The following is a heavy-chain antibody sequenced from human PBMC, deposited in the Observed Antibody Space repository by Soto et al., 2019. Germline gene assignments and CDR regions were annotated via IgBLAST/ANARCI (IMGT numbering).Heavy chain of an antibody. Sequence: LRLSCAASGFTFSSYAMSWVRQAPGKGLEWVSAISGSGGSTYYADSVKGRFTISRDNSKNTLYLQMNSLRAEDTAVYYCAKLSSMIVVVITTFPDYWGQGTLVTVSS. CDR2: ISGSGGST. J-gene: IGHJ4*02. CDR3: AKLSSMIVVVITTFPDY. CDR1: GFTFSSYA. D-gene: IGHD3-22*01. V-gene: IGHV3-23*01.